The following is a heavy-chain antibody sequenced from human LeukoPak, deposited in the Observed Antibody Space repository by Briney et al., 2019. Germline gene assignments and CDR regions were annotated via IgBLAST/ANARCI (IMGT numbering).Heavy chain of an antibody. CDR2: ISGSADSR. V-gene: IGHV3-23*01. D-gene: IGHD3-10*01. CDR1: GFTFSSYA. J-gene: IGHJ5*02. Sequence: PGGSLRLSCAASGFTFSSYAMSCVRQAPGRGLEWVSAISGSADSRNYADSVKGRFTISRDNSKNTVYLQMDRLRAEDTAVYYCAKVRSSLVRGVLDQWGQGTGVTVSS. CDR3: AKVRSSLVRGVLDQ.